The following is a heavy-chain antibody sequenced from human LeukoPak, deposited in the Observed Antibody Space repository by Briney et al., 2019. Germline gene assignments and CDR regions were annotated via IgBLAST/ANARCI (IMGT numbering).Heavy chain of an antibody. V-gene: IGHV4-59*01. CDR3: AREMDCSSTSCHPAFDI. D-gene: IGHD2-2*01. CDR1: GGSISSYY. CDR2: IYYSGST. J-gene: IGHJ3*02. Sequence: SETRSLTCGVSGGSISSYYWSWIRQPPGKGLEWIGYIYYSGSTNYNPSLKSRVTISVDTSKNQFSLKLSSVTAADTAVYYCAREMDCSSTSCHPAFDIWGQGTMVTVSS.